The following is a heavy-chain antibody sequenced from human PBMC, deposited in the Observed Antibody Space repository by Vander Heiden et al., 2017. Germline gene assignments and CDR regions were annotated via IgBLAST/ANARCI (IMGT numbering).Heavy chain of an antibody. CDR2: ISPFNGNT. Sequence: QVPMVQSGTEVKKPGASVTVSCKASGYPLTDHGNSWVRQAPGQGLEWMGWISPFNGNTNYPRKFEDRVTMTTDTSKNTAYRELRSLKSDDTAVYVCARDELGPFDSWGQGTLVTVSS. J-gene: IGHJ4*02. CDR1: GYPLTDHG. V-gene: IGHV1-18*04. CDR3: ARDELGPFDS. D-gene: IGHD1-26*01.